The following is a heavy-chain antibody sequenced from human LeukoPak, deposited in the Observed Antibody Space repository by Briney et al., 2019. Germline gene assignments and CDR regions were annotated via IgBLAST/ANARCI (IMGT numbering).Heavy chain of an antibody. Sequence: PSETLSLTCAVYGGSFSGYYWSWIRQPPGKGLEWIGEINHSGSTNYNPSLKSRVTISVDTSKNQFSLKLNSVTAADTAVYYCARGRGFLEWFRWFDPWGQGTLVTVSS. J-gene: IGHJ5*02. CDR3: ARGRGFLEWFRWFDP. CDR2: INHSGST. D-gene: IGHD3-3*01. CDR1: GGSFSGYY. V-gene: IGHV4-34*01.